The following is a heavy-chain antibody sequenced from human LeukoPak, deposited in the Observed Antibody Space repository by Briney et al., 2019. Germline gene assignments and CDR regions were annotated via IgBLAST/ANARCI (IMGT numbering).Heavy chain of an antibody. CDR3: ARALLRVVAATPDAFDI. CDR2: ISSSSSYT. Sequence: GGSLRLSCAASGFTFSDYYMSWIRQAPGKGLEWVSYISSSSSYTNYADSVKGRFTISRDNAKNSLYLQMNSLKAEDTAVYYCARALLRVVAATPDAFDIWGQGTMVTVSS. D-gene: IGHD2-15*01. CDR1: GFTFSDYY. V-gene: IGHV3-11*05. J-gene: IGHJ3*02.